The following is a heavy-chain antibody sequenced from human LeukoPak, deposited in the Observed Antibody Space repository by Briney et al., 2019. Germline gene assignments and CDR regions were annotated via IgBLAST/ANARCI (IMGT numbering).Heavy chain of an antibody. V-gene: IGHV4-4*02. CDR3: ARGGGTRSWSFDY. Sequence: SETLSLTCAVSGGSISSTNWWSWVRQPPGKGLEWIGKVYHTGGTHYNPSLKTRVTISVDKSKNQFSLKLSSVTAADTAFYYCARGGGTRSWSFDYWGQGTLVSLSS. CDR2: VYHTGGT. D-gene: IGHD6-13*01. CDR1: GGSISSTNW. J-gene: IGHJ4*02.